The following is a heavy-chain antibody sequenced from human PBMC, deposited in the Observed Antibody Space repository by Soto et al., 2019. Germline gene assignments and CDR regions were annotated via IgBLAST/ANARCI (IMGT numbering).Heavy chain of an antibody. Sequence: ASVKVSCKASGYTFTSYGISWVRQAPGQGLEWMGWISPYNDNTNYAQKLQGRATMTTDTSTSTAYMELRSLRSDDTAVYFCVREWNYFDYWGQGTPVTVSS. CDR1: GYTFTSYG. V-gene: IGHV1-18*01. CDR2: ISPYNDNT. CDR3: VREWNYFDY. J-gene: IGHJ4*02.